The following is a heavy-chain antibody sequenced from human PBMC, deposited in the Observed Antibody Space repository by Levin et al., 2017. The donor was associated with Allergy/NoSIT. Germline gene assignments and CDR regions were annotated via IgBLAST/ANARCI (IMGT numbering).Heavy chain of an antibody. D-gene: IGHD3-3*01. V-gene: IGHV3-48*03. Sequence: PGGSLRLSCAASGFTFSSYEMNWVRRAPGKGLEWVSYISSTGSTIYSADSVKGRFTLSRDNAKNSLYLHMNSLRAEDTAVYYCARQLGNFWSGYNYFDYWGQGTLVTVSS. CDR2: ISSTGSTI. J-gene: IGHJ4*02. CDR3: ARQLGNFWSGYNYFDY. CDR1: GFTFSSYE.